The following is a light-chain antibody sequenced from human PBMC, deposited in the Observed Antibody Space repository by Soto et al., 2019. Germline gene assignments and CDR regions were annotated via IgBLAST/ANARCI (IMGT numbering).Light chain of an antibody. J-gene: IGKJ4*01. V-gene: IGKV1-9*01. CDR1: QGVSSH. CDR3: QQYESFFPLT. CDR2: EVY. Sequence: IQLTQFPSSLSASVGDRVTITCRASQGVSSHLAWHQQRPGKAPKLMVYEVYTLQSGVPSTFSGSGSGTDFTLTISSLQPDDFATYHCQQYESFFPLTXGGGTKVDIK.